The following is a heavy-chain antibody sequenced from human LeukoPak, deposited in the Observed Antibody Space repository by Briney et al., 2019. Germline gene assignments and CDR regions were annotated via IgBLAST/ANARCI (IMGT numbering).Heavy chain of an antibody. J-gene: IGHJ6*02. D-gene: IGHD5-24*01. CDR1: GGSISSYY. CDR3: ARLNRDVYNSWYYGMDV. Sequence: SETLSLTCTVSGGSISSYYWSWIRQPAGKGLEWIGRIYTSGSTNYNPSLKSRVTISVDTSKNQFSLKLSSVTAADTAVYYCARLNRDVYNSWYYGMDVWGQGTTVTVSS. V-gene: IGHV4-4*07. CDR2: IYTSGST.